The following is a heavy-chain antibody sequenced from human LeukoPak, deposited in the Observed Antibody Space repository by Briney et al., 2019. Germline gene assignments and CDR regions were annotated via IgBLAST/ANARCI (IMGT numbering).Heavy chain of an antibody. CDR1: GGSISSYY. D-gene: IGHD4-17*01. J-gene: IGHJ4*02. CDR3: AKMGNPATVTADY. CDR2: IYYSGST. Sequence: SETLSLTYTVSGGSISSYYWSWIRQPPGKGLEWIGYIYYSGSTNYNPSLKSRVTISVDTSKNQFSLKLSSVTAADTAVYYCAKMGNPATVTADYWGQGTLVTVSS. V-gene: IGHV4-59*01.